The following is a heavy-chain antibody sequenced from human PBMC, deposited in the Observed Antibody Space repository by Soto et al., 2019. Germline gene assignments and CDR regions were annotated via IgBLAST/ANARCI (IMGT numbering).Heavy chain of an antibody. J-gene: IGHJ6*02. CDR1: GYTFTGYY. V-gene: IGHV1-2*04. CDR3: ASGGGYSGVSYGMDV. D-gene: IGHD5-12*01. CDR2: INPNSGGT. Sequence: QVQLVQSGAEVKKPGASVKVSCKASGYTFTGYYMHWVRQAPGQGLEWMGWINPNSGGTNYAQKFQGWVTMTRDTSIRAAYMGLGRLRSDATAMYYCASGGGYSGVSYGMDVGGQGTTVTVAS.